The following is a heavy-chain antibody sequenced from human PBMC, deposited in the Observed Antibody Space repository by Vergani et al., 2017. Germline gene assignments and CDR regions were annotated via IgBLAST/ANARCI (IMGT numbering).Heavy chain of an antibody. D-gene: IGHD6-6*01. J-gene: IGHJ6*02. CDR1: GGTFSSYA. Sequence: QVQLVQSGAEVKKPGSSVKVSCKASGGTFSSYAISWVRQAPGQGLEWMGGIIPIFGTANYAQKFQGRVTITADESTSTAYMELSSLRSEDTAVSYCAREVAARPKTDYHYYYYGMDVWGQGTTVTVSS. V-gene: IGHV1-69*01. CDR3: AREVAARPKTDYHYYYYGMDV. CDR2: IIPIFGTA.